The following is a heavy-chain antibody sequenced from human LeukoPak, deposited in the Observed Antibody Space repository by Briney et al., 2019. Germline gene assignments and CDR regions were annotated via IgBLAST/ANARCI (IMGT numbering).Heavy chain of an antibody. CDR2: ISYDGSNK. Sequence: GGSLRLSCAASGFTFSSYSMNWVRQAPGKGLEWVAVISYDGSNKYYADSVKGRFTISRDNSKNTLYLQMNSLRAEDTAVYYCARPTLYYFDYWGQGTLVTVSS. V-gene: IGHV3-30*03. CDR3: ARPTLYYFDY. J-gene: IGHJ4*02. CDR1: GFTFSSYS.